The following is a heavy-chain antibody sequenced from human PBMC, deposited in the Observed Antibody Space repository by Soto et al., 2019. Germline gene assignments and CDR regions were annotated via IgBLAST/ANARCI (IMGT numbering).Heavy chain of an antibody. V-gene: IGHV1-69*01. CDR2: IITIFGTA. CDR1: GGTFSSYA. CDR3: ARDVDSGNDWDYYYGLRV. J-gene: IGHJ6*04. Sequence: QVQLVQSGAEVKKPGSSVKVSCKAPGGTFSSYAISWVRQATGQGLEWMGGIITIFGTANYAQKFQGRDTINADESTSTAKMGRRRQSSDDTALNYCARDVDSGNDWDYYYGLRVWSKGTTVTVSS. D-gene: IGHD5-12*01.